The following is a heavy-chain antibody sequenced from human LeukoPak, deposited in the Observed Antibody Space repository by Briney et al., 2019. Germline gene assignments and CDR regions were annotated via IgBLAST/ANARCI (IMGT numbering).Heavy chain of an antibody. V-gene: IGHV3-33*06. CDR3: AKDAQRGFDYSNSLQY. Sequence: PGGSLTLSCTASQFIFSHYAMHWVRQAPGKGLEWVAVIWHDGSSRYYGDSVKGRFTISRDNSQNTVYLQMNSPRAEDTAVYFCAKDAQRGFDYSNSLQYWGQGTLVTVSS. D-gene: IGHD4-11*01. CDR2: IWHDGSSR. J-gene: IGHJ4*02. CDR1: QFIFSHYA.